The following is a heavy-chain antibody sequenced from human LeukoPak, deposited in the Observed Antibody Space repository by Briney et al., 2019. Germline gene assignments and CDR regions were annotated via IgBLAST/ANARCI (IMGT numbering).Heavy chain of an antibody. CDR2: INHSGST. D-gene: IGHD2-2*01. J-gene: IGHJ4*02. V-gene: IGHV4-34*01. CDR3: ASKYQLRTRYFDY. Sequence: SETLSLTCAVYGGSFSGYYWSWIRQPPGKGLEWIGEINHSGSTNYNPSLKSQVTISVDTSKNQFSLKLSSVTAADTAVYYCASKYQLRTRYFDYWGQGTLVTVSS. CDR1: GGSFSGYY.